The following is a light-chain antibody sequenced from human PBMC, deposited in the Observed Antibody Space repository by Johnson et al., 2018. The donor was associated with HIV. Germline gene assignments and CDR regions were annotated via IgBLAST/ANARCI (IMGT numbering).Light chain of an antibody. CDR2: ENN. Sequence: QSVLTQPPSVSAAPGQKVTISCSGSSSNIGNNYVSWYQQLPGTAPKLLIYENNKRPSGIPDRFSGSKSGTSATLGITGLQTGDEADYYCGTWDSSLSAARGFGTGTKVTVL. CDR1: SSNIGNNY. CDR3: GTWDSSLSAARG. J-gene: IGLJ1*01. V-gene: IGLV1-51*02.